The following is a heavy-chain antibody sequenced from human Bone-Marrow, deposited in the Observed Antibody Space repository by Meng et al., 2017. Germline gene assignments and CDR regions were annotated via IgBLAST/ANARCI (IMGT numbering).Heavy chain of an antibody. J-gene: IGHJ4*02. V-gene: IGHV4-39*07. D-gene: IGHD3-22*01. Sequence: GSLRLSCTVSGGSISSSSYYWGWIRQPPGKGLEWIGSIYYSGSTYYNPSLKSRVTISVDTSKNQFSLKLSSVTAADTAVYYCARDISSSGYYYGGYWGQGTLVTVSS. CDR3: ARDISSSGYYYGGY. CDR1: GGSISSSSYY. CDR2: IYYSGST.